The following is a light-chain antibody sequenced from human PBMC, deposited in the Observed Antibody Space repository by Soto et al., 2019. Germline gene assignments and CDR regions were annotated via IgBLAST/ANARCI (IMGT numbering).Light chain of an antibody. J-gene: IGLJ2*01. V-gene: IGLV2-23*01. CDR3: CSYAGSTTWV. CDR1: SSDVGSYNL. CDR2: EAS. Sequence: QSVLTQPASVSGSPGQSITISCTGTSSDVGSYNLVSWYQQCPGKAPKLMIYEASKRPSGVSNRFSGSKSGNAASLTISGLQAEDEADYYCCSYAGSTTWVFGGGTKLTVL.